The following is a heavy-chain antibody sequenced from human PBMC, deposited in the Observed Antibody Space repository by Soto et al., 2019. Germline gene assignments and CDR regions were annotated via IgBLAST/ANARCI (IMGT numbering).Heavy chain of an antibody. V-gene: IGHV4-59*08. J-gene: IGHJ4*02. CDR3: ARWWAIKVYFTY. CDR2: IYYSVTT. CDR1: GGSITNYY. Sequence: QVQLQESGPGLVKPSETLSLTCTVSGGSITNYYWSWIRQPPGKGLEWIGYIYYSVTTNYNPSLKRRVTISVVTPKNQFSLKLSSVTAGDTAVYYCARWWAIKVYFTYWGQGSLVTVSS. D-gene: IGHD2-15*01.